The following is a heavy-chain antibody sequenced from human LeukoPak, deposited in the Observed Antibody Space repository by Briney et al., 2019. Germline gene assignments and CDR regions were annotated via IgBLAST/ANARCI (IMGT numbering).Heavy chain of an antibody. Sequence: GGSLRLSCPASGFTFSSYAMTWVRQAPGKGLEWVSAISGSGGSTYYADSVKGRFTISRDNSKNTLFLQMNSLRAEDTAVYYCAKSITVLGVVDAFDIWGQGTMVTVSS. D-gene: IGHD3-3*01. V-gene: IGHV3-23*01. CDR2: ISGSGGST. J-gene: IGHJ3*02. CDR1: GFTFSSYA. CDR3: AKSITVLGVVDAFDI.